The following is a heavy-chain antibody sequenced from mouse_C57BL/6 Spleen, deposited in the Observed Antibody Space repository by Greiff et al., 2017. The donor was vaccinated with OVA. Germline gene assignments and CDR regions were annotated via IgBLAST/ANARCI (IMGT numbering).Heavy chain of an antibody. CDR2: ISYDGSN. Sequence: DVKLQESGPGLVKPSQSLSLTCSVTGYSITSGYYWNWIRQFPGNNLEWMGYISYDGSNNYNPSLKNRISITRDTSKNQFFLKWNSVTTEDTATYYCARLGPWFAYWGHGTLVTVAA. CDR1: GYSITSGYY. V-gene: IGHV3-6*01. J-gene: IGHJ3*01. CDR3: ARLGPWFAY. D-gene: IGHD4-1*01.